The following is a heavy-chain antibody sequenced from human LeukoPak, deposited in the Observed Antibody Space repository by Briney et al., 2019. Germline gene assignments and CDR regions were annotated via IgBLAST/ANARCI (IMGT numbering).Heavy chain of an antibody. CDR1: GGSINDYY. D-gene: IGHD3-10*01. CDR3: AGVFSGRRPFEL. CDR2: IYYRGTT. J-gene: IGHJ4*02. V-gene: IGHV4-59*03. Sequence: SETLSLTCTVSGGSINDYYWNGLRQPPGKGLEWIGFIYYRGTTNNNPSLKSRVTTSIDTSKKQFSLNLSSVTAADTAIYYCAGVFSGRRPFELWGQGILVTVSS.